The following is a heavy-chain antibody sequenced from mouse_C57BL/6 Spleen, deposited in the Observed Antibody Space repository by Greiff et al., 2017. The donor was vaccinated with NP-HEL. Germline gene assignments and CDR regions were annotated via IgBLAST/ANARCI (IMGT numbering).Heavy chain of an antibody. CDR2: IDPSDSYT. D-gene: IGHD2-5*01. V-gene: IGHV1-50*01. J-gene: IGHJ2*01. Sequence: QVQLQQSGAELVKPGASVKLSCKASGYTFTSYWMQWVKQRPGQGLEWIGEIDPSDSYTNYNQKFKGKATLTVDTSSSTAYMQLSSLTSEDSAVYYCASGGLIPSNRHFDYWGQGTTLTVSS. CDR1: GYTFTSYW. CDR3: ASGGLIPSNRHFDY.